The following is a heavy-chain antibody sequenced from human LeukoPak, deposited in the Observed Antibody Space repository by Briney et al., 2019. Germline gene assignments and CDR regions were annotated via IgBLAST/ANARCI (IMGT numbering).Heavy chain of an antibody. CDR2: IIPIFGIA. CDR3: ASPKVERYSGSPYY. Sequence: SLKVSCKASGGTFSSYAISWVRQSPGQGLEWMGRIIPIFGIANYAQKFQGRVTITADKSKSTAYMELSSLRSEDTAVYYCASPKVERYSGSPYYWGQGTRATVSS. J-gene: IGHJ4*02. CDR1: GGTFSSYA. V-gene: IGHV1-69*04. D-gene: IGHD1-26*01.